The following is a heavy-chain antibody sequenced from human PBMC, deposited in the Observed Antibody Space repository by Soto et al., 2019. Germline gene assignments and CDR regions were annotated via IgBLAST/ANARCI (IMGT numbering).Heavy chain of an antibody. D-gene: IGHD5-12*01. J-gene: IGHJ6*02. V-gene: IGHV3-73*02. CDR2: IRSKANSYAT. CDR1: GLTFSGSA. Sequence: EGQLVESGGCLVQPGGSLKLSCAASGLTFSGSAIHWVRQASGKGLEWVGRIRSKANSYATAYAASVKGRFTISRDDSKNTAYLQMNSLKTEDTAVYYCTRISGYLYNYYGMDVWGQGTTVTVSS. CDR3: TRISGYLYNYYGMDV.